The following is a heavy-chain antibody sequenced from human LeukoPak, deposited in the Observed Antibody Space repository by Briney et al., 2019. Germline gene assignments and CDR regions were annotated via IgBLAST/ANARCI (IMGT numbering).Heavy chain of an antibody. V-gene: IGHV3-33*06. CDR1: GFTFSSYG. D-gene: IGHD1-26*01. CDR3: AKGGVSVWSGSYY. J-gene: IGHJ4*02. CDR2: IWNDGSKI. Sequence: PGGSLRLSCTPSGFTFSSYGMHWVRQAPGKGLEWVAVIWNDGSKIYYADAVKVQFTISRDNSKNTLYLQMNSLRAEDTAVYYCAKGGVSVWSGSYYWGQGTLVTVSS.